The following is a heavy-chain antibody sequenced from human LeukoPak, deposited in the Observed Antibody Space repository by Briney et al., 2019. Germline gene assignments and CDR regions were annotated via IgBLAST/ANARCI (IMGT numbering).Heavy chain of an antibody. J-gene: IGHJ4*02. CDR2: IWYDGSNK. D-gene: IGHD1-26*01. Sequence: PGRSLRLSCAASGFTFSSYGMHWVRQAPGKGLEWVAVIWYDGSNKYYADSVKGRFTISRDNSKNTLYLQMHSLRAEDTAVYYCAKKGTGATYYFDYWGQGTLVTVSS. V-gene: IGHV3-33*06. CDR3: AKKGTGATYYFDY. CDR1: GFTFSSYG.